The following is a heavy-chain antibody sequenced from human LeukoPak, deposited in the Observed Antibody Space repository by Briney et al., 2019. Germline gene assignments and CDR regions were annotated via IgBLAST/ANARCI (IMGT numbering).Heavy chain of an antibody. CDR2: IYTSGST. CDR3: ARGASVPEYYFDY. D-gene: IGHD2-2*01. V-gene: IGHV4-4*07. Sequence: SETLSLTCTVSGGSISSYYWSWIRQPAGKGLEWIGRIYTSGSTNYNPSLKGRVTMSVDTSKNQFSLKLSSVTAADTAVYYCARGASVPEYYFDYWGQGTLVTVSS. CDR1: GGSISSYY. J-gene: IGHJ4*02.